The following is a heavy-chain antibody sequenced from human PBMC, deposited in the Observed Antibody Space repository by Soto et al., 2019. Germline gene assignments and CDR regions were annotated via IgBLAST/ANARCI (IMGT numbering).Heavy chain of an antibody. CDR3: ARSGSIAAAFGFTYGMDV. CDR1: GYTFTSYD. CDR2: MNPNSGNT. J-gene: IGHJ6*04. Sequence: ASVKVSCKASGYTFTSYDINWVRQATGQGLEWMGWMNPNSGNTGYAQKFQGRVTMTRNTSISTAYMELSSLRSEDTAVYYCARSGSIAAAFGFTYGMDVWGKGTTVTVSS. D-gene: IGHD6-13*01. V-gene: IGHV1-8*01.